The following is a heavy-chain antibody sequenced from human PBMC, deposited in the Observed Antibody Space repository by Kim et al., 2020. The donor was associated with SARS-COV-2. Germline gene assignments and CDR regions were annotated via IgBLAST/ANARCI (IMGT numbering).Heavy chain of an antibody. CDR3: AKGDSPGIAVAITSY. V-gene: IGHV3-23*01. Sequence: GGSLRLSCAASGFTFSSYAMSWVRQAPGKGLEWVSAISGSGGSTYYADSVKGRFTISRDNSKNTLYLQMNSLRAEDTAVYYCAKGDSPGIAVAITSYWGQGTLVTVSS. J-gene: IGHJ4*02. CDR1: GFTFSSYA. D-gene: IGHD6-19*01. CDR2: ISGSGGST.